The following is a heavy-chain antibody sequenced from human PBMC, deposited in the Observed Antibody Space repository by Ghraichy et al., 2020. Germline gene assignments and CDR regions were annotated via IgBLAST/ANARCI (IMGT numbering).Heavy chain of an antibody. Sequence: GGYLRLSGAASGFGCSRVWKNWVRQAPGKGPEWVANIKEDGTEKHYVDSVKGRFTISRDNAKNSLYLQMDALRVEDTAIYYCVRDGRGVNSQYNLFDPWGQGTRVTVSS. V-gene: IGHV3-7*04. CDR2: IKEDGTEK. CDR1: GFGCSRVW. CDR3: VRDGRGVNSQYNLFDP. J-gene: IGHJ5*02. D-gene: IGHD3-10*01.